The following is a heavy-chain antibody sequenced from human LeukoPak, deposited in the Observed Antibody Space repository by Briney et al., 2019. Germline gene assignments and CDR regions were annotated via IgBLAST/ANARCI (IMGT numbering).Heavy chain of an antibody. V-gene: IGHV3-30*04. CDR3: ARDPPIDITVVQAASPSYFDL. D-gene: IGHD2-15*01. CDR1: GFTFSSYF. J-gene: IGHJ4*02. CDR2: ISYDGNNK. Sequence: PGGSLRLSCAASGFTFSSYFMHWVRQAPGKGLEWVPVISYDGNNKYYADSVKGRFTISRDNSKNTLFLQMNSLRVDDTAVYFCARDPPIDITVVQAASPSYFDLWGRGTLVTVSS.